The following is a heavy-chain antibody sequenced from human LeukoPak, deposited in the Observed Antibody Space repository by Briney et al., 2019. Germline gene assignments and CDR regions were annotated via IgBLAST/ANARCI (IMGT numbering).Heavy chain of an antibody. D-gene: IGHD6-13*01. J-gene: IGHJ5*02. CDR3: ATEMSSIAAAGTKWFDP. Sequence: ASVKVSCKASGYTFTSYGISWVRQAPGQGLEWMGWIIVYNGNTNYRQKLQGRVTMTTDTSTSTAYMELRSLRSEDTAVYYCATEMSSIAAAGTKWFDPWGQGTLVTVSS. CDR1: GYTFTSYG. V-gene: IGHV1-18*01. CDR2: IIVYNGNT.